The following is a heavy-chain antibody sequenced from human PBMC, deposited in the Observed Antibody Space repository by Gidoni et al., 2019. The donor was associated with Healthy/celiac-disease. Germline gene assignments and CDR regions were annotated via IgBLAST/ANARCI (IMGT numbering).Heavy chain of an antibody. CDR1: GFTVSSNY. Sequence: EVQLVESGGGLIQPGGSLRLSCAASGFTVSSNYMSWVRQAPGKGLEWVSVIYSGGSTYYADPVKGRFTISRDNSKNTLYLQMNSLRAEDTAVYYCARTAVLEAYEAYWYFDLWGRGTLVTVSS. CDR2: IYSGGST. J-gene: IGHJ2*01. V-gene: IGHV3-53*01. CDR3: ARTAVLEAYEAYWYFDL. D-gene: IGHD2-8*02.